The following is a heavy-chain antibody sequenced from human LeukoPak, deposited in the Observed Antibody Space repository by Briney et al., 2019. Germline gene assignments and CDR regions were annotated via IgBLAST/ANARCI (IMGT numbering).Heavy chain of an antibody. CDR3: ARGYSYVYFDY. D-gene: IGHD5-18*01. CDR2: ISYSGST. J-gene: IGHJ4*02. V-gene: IGHV4-59*01. CDR1: GGSISSYY. Sequence: SETLSLTFIVSGGSISSYYWNWIRQPPGKGLEWIGYISYSGSTNYNPSLKSRVTISVDTSKNQFSLKLSSVTAADTAVYYCARGYSYVYFDYWGQGTLVTVSS.